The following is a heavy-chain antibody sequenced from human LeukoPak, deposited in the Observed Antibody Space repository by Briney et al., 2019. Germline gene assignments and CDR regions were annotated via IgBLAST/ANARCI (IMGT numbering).Heavy chain of an antibody. CDR2: ISHIGST. Sequence: SETLSLTCEVSDDSFSSHYWTWIRQPPGKGLEWIGYISHIGSTNYNPSLKSRVTISIDTSKNQFSLKLSSVTAADTAVYYCAKGGEIGWFGELLDYWGQGTLVTVSS. CDR1: DDSFSSHY. D-gene: IGHD3-10*01. J-gene: IGHJ4*02. CDR3: AKGGEIGWFGELLDY. V-gene: IGHV4-59*11.